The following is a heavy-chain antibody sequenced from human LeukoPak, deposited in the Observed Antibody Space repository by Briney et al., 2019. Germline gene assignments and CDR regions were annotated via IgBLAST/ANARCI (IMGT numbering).Heavy chain of an antibody. V-gene: IGHV3-23*01. CDR3: AKEYDSSGYYDYFDY. J-gene: IGHJ4*02. CDR1: GFTFSSYA. CDR2: ISGSGGST. D-gene: IGHD3-22*01. Sequence: GGSLRLSCAAPGFTFSSYAMSWVRQAPGKGLEWVSAISGSGGSTYYADSVKGRFTISRDNSKNTLYLQMNSLRAEDTAVYYCAKEYDSSGYYDYFDYWGQGTLVTVSS.